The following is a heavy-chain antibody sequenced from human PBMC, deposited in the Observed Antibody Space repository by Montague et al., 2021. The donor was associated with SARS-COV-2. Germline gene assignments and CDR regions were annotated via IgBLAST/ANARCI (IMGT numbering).Heavy chain of an antibody. V-gene: IGHV4-39*07. CDR3: ARDGSLRCEILIGPRHYYCGMDV. CDR2: IYYSGST. CDR1: GGSISSSSYY. D-gene: IGHD3-9*01. J-gene: IGHJ6*02. Sequence: SETLSLTCTVSGGSISSSSYYWGWIRQPPGKGLEWIGGIYYSGSTYYNPSLKSRVTISVDTSKNQFSLKLSSVTAADTAVYYCARDGSLRCEILIGPRHYYCGMDVWGQGTTVTVSS.